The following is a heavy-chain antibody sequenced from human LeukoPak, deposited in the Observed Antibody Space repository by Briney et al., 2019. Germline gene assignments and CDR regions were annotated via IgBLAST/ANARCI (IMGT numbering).Heavy chain of an antibody. CDR2: ISAYNGNT. Sequence: ASVKVSCKASGYTFTSYGISWARQAPGQGLEWMGWISAYNGNTNYAQKLQGRVTMTTDTSTSTAYMELRSLRSDDTAVYYCARDRYYDSSGYSPPSDWGQGTMVTVSS. V-gene: IGHV1-18*01. CDR3: ARDRYYDSSGYSPPSD. D-gene: IGHD3-22*01. J-gene: IGHJ3*01. CDR1: GYTFTSYG.